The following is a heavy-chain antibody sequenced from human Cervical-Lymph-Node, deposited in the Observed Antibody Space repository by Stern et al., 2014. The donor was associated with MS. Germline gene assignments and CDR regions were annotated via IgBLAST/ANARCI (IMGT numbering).Heavy chain of an antibody. CDR1: GFSLSTSGVG. CDR2: IYWDDDK. V-gene: IGHV2-5*02. J-gene: IGHJ4*02. Sequence: QVTLKESGPTLVKPTQTLTLTCTFSGFSLSTSGVGVGWIRQPPGTALEWLALIYWDDDKRYSPSLKSRLTITKDTSKNQVVLTMTNMDPVDTATYYCAAGRSWYRPVDYWGQGTLVTVSS. D-gene: IGHD6-13*01. CDR3: AAGRSWYRPVDY.